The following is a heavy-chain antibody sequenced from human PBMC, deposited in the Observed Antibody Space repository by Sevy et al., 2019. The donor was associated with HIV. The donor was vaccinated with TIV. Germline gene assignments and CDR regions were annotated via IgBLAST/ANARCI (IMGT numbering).Heavy chain of an antibody. D-gene: IGHD4-17*01. CDR3: VREGTAVTARSFEY. CDR2: IKQDESEK. CDR1: GFTLSRYW. J-gene: IGHJ4*02. Sequence: GGSLRLSCAAYGFTLSRYWMNWVRQAQGKGLEWVANIKQDESEKYYVESVKGRFTISRDNAENSLYLQMNSLRAEDTAVYYCVREGTAVTARSFEYWGQGTLVTVSS. V-gene: IGHV3-7*01.